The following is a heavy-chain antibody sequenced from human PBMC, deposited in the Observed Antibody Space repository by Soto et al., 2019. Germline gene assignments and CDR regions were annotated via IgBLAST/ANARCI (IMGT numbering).Heavy chain of an antibody. D-gene: IGHD2-2*01. CDR2: IKQEGSER. CDR3: AREGGGYCSSTSCPGI. V-gene: IGHV3-7*01. J-gene: IGHJ1*01. Sequence: EVQLVESGGGLVQPGGSLRLSCAASGFTFSSHWMSWVRQAPGKGREWVANIKQEGSERYYVNSVKGRFTISTDNAKNSLYLQMDSVRAEDTAVYYCAREGGGYCSSTSCPGIWGQGTLVIVSS. CDR1: GFTFSSHW.